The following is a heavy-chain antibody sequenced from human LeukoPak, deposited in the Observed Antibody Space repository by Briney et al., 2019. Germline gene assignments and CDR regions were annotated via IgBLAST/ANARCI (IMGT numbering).Heavy chain of an antibody. V-gene: IGHV4-59*01. Sequence: SETLSLTCTVSSGSFRTYYWSWIRQPPGKGLEWIGYIYYSGSTNYNPSLKSRVTISVDTSKNQFSLKLSSVTAADTAVYYCASHSRMGYFDLWGRGTLVTVSS. CDR1: SGSFRTYY. CDR2: IYYSGST. D-gene: IGHD6-13*01. J-gene: IGHJ2*01. CDR3: ASHSRMGYFDL.